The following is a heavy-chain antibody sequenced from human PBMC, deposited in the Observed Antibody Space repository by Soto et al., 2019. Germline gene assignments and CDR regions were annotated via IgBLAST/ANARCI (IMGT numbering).Heavy chain of an antibody. D-gene: IGHD2-8*01. J-gene: IGHJ6*02. CDR1: GFTFSSYA. CDR2: ISYDGSNK. V-gene: IGHV3-30-3*01. Sequence: QVQLVESGGGVVQPGRSLRLSCAASGFTFSSYAMHWVRQAPGKGLEWVAVISYDGSNKYYADSVKGGFTISRDNSKNTLHLQMNSQRAEDTAVYYCAREGRYGTNGVCYTYYYGMDVWGQGTTVTVSS. CDR3: AREGRYGTNGVCYTYYYGMDV.